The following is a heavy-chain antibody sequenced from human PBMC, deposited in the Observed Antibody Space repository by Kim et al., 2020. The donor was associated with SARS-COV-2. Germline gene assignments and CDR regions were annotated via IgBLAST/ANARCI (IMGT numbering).Heavy chain of an antibody. J-gene: IGHJ3*02. Sequence: SVKVSCKASGGTFSSYAISWVRQAPGQGLEWMGGIIPIFGTANYAQKFQGRVTITADESTSTAYMELSSLRSEDTAVYYCAREHHAGFGDPYAFDIWGQGTMVTVSS. D-gene: IGHD3-10*01. CDR3: AREHHAGFGDPYAFDI. V-gene: IGHV1-69*13. CDR1: GGTFSSYA. CDR2: IIPIFGTA.